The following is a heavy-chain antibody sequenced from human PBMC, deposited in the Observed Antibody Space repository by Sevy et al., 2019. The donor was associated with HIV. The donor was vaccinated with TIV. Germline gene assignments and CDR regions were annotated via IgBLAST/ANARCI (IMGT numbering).Heavy chain of an antibody. CDR3: AGGVYSSGWLDP. D-gene: IGHD6-19*01. Sequence: ASVKVSCKASGGTFSSYAISWVRQAPGQGLEWMGGINPIFGTANYAQKFQGRVTITADESTSTAYMELSSLRSEDTAVYYCAGGVYSSGWLDPWGQGPLVPVS. CDR2: INPIFGTA. J-gene: IGHJ5*02. CDR1: GGTFSSYA. V-gene: IGHV1-69*13.